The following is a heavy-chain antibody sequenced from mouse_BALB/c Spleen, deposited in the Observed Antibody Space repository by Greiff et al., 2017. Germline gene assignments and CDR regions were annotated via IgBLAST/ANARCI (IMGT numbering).Heavy chain of an antibody. D-gene: IGHD2-14*01. Sequence: VQRVESGGGLVQPKGSLKLSCAASGFTFNTYAMNWVRQAPGKGLEWVARIRSKSNNYATYYADSVKDRFTISRDDSQSMLYLQMNNLKTEDTAMYYCVRHDYRYDAWFAYWGQGTLVTVSA. V-gene: IGHV10-1*02. CDR3: VRHDYRYDAWFAY. CDR1: GFTFNTYA. J-gene: IGHJ3*01. CDR2: IRSKSNNYAT.